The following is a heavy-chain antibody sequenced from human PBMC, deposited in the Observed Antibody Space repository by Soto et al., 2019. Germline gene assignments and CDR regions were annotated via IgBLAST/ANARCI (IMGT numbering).Heavy chain of an antibody. Sequence: PGGSLRLSCAAPGFTLRNYEMNWVRQAPGKGLEWISKINGSNNNIYYADSVRGRFTISRDNAKNSLYLQMNSLRAEDTAIYYCASERLCGADCYFFDNWGQGTQVTVSS. J-gene: IGHJ4*02. V-gene: IGHV3-48*03. CDR3: ASERLCGADCYFFDN. CDR1: GFTLRNYE. CDR2: INGSNNNI. D-gene: IGHD2-21*02.